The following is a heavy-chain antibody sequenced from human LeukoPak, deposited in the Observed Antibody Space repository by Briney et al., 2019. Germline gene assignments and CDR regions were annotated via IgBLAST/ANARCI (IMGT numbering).Heavy chain of an antibody. CDR3: GRDALVGYLSFYYMDV. D-gene: IGHD2-15*01. CDR2: ISNSGST. Sequence: SETLSLTCTVSGGPIISHYWTWIRQSPVRGLEWIGDISNSGSTSYNPSLKSRVTISIDTSKNQFSLKLSSVTAADTAVYYCGRDALVGYLSFYYMDVWGRGTTVTVSS. J-gene: IGHJ6*03. V-gene: IGHV4-59*11. CDR1: GGPIISHY.